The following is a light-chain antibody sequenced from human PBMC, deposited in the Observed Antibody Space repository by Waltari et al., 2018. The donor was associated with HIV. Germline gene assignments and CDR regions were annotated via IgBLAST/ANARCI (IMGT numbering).Light chain of an antibody. CDR2: GAS. CDR1: QSIRTH. CDR3: QQSYNTPWT. V-gene: IGKV1-39*01. Sequence: DIQLTQSPSSLSASVRDRVTITCRVSQSIRTHLNWYQQKPGKPPKLLIYGASSFQSGVPARFSGSGSGTDFTLTINSLQPEDSATYYCQQSYNTPWTFGQGTKVEIK. J-gene: IGKJ1*01.